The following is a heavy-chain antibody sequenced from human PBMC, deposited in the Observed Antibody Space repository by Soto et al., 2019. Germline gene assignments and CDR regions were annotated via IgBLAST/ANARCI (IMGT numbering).Heavy chain of an antibody. Sequence: GGSLRLSWAASGFTFDDYAMYWVRQVLGKGLEWVSSISWNSGNIGYADSVKGRFTTSRDNAENSLYLQMNSLRPEDTALYYCVRSKGGYSYGTPFDYWGQGTLVTSPQ. J-gene: IGHJ4*02. CDR2: ISWNSGNI. CDR1: GFTFDDYA. CDR3: VRSKGGYSYGTPFDY. D-gene: IGHD5-18*01. V-gene: IGHV3-9*01.